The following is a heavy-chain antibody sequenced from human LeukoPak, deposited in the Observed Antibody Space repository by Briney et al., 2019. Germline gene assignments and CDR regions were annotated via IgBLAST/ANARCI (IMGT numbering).Heavy chain of an antibody. CDR3: ARVRA. Sequence: PSETLSLTCAVYGGSFSGYYWSWIRQPPGKGLEWIGEINHSGSTNYNPSLKNRVTISVDTSKNQFSLKLSSVTAADTAVYYCARVRAWGQGTLVTVSS. CDR1: GGSFSGYY. CDR2: INHSGST. V-gene: IGHV4-34*01. J-gene: IGHJ5*02.